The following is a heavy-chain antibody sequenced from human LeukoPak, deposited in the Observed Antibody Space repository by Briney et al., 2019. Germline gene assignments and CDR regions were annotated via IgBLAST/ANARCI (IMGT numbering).Heavy chain of an antibody. D-gene: IGHD5-18*01. CDR3: ARDEDTAMVTPYYYYYGMDV. V-gene: IGHV1-69*04. J-gene: IGHJ6*02. CDR2: IIPILGIA. CDR1: GGTFSSYA. Sequence: SVKVSCKASGGTFSSYAISWVRQAPGQGLEWMGRIIPILGIANYAQKFQGRVTITADKSTSTAYMELSSLRSEDTAVYYCARDEDTAMVTPYYYYYGMDVWGQGTTVTVSS.